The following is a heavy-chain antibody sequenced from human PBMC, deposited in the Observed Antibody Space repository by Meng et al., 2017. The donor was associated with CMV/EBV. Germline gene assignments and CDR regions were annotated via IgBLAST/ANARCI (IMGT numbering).Heavy chain of an antibody. V-gene: IGHV1-69*10. J-gene: IGHJ6*02. D-gene: IGHD3-10*01. Sequence: SVKVSCKASGGTFSSYAISWVRQAPGQGLEWMGGIIPILGTANYAQKFQGRVTITADKSTSTAYMELSSLRSEDTAVYYCARGRWGYGSGSYYNNYYYYGMDVWGQGTTVTVSS. CDR1: GGTFSSYA. CDR2: IIPILGTA. CDR3: ARGRWGYGSGSYYNNYYYYGMDV.